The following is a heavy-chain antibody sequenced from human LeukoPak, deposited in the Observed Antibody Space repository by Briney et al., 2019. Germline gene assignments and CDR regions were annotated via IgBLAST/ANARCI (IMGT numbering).Heavy chain of an antibody. CDR3: ARGGYGSGSLGWFDP. Sequence: GSLRLSCAASGFTFSSYGMSWIRQPPGKGLEWIGEINHSGSTNYNPSLKSRVTISVDTSKNQFSLKLSSVTAADTAVYYCARGGYGSGSLGWFDPWGQGTLVTVSS. CDR2: INHSGST. D-gene: IGHD3-10*01. J-gene: IGHJ5*02. CDR1: GFTFSSYG. V-gene: IGHV4-34*01.